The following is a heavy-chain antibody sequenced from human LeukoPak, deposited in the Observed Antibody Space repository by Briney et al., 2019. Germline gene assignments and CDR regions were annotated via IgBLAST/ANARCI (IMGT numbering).Heavy chain of an antibody. J-gene: IGHJ6*03. CDR3: ARTVIVAAAILGTGYYYMDV. CDR2: IIPIFGTA. CDR1: GGTFSSYA. D-gene: IGHD2-2*01. V-gene: IGHV1-69*05. Sequence: SVKVSCKASGGTFSSYAISCVRDAPGQGLEWRGGIIPIFGTANYAQKFQSRVKITTDESTSTAYMVLSSLGSDDTAVYYCARTVIVAAAILGTGYYYMDVWGKGTTVTVSS.